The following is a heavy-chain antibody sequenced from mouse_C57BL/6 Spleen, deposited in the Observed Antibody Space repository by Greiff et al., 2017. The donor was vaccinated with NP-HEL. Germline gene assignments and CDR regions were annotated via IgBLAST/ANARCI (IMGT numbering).Heavy chain of an antibody. V-gene: IGHV1-52*01. D-gene: IGHD1-1*01. Sequence: VQLQQPGAELVRPGSSVKLSCKASGYTFTSYWMHWVKQRPIQGLEWIGNIDPSDSETHYNQKFKDKATLTVDKSSSTAYMQLSSLTSEDSAVYYCARGGLYGSSHHWYFDVWGTGTTVTVSS. CDR3: ARGGLYGSSHHWYFDV. CDR2: IDPSDSET. CDR1: GYTFTSYW. J-gene: IGHJ1*03.